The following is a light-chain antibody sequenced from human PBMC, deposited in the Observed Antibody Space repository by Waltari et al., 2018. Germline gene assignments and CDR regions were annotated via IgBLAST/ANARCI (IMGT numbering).Light chain of an antibody. V-gene: IGLV7-46*01. CDR3: LLSYSDFVV. CDR1: TGAVTSGHY. Sequence: QVVVTQEPSLTVSPGGTVTLTCGSSTGAVTSGHYPYWFQQGPGQAPRTLIYDTSNKHSWTPALFSGSLLGGKAALTLSGAQPEDEAAYYCLLSYSDFVVFGGGTKLTVI. J-gene: IGLJ2*01. CDR2: DTS.